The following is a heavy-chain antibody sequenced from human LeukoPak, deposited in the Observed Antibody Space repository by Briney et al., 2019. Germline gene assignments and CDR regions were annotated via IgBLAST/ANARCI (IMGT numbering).Heavy chain of an antibody. CDR2: ISGSGGST. CDR3: ATQRDYWFGELLNFDY. J-gene: IGHJ4*02. V-gene: IGHV3-23*01. Sequence: GGSLRLSCAASGFTFSSYAMSWVRQAPGKGLEWVSAISGSGGSTYYADSVKGRFTISRDNSKNTLYLQMNSLRAEDTDVYYCATQRDYWFGELLNFDYWGQGTLVTVSS. CDR1: GFTFSSYA. D-gene: IGHD3-10*01.